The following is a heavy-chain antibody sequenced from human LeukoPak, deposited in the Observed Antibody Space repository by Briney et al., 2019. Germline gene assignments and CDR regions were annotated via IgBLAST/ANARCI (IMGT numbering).Heavy chain of an antibody. CDR3: ATHQARYRSSWYPYFDY. D-gene: IGHD6-13*01. CDR2: INHSGST. J-gene: IGHJ4*02. Sequence: PSETLSLTCAVYGGSFSGYYWSWLRQPPGKGLEWIGEINHSGSTKHNPSLKSRVTISVDTSKNQFSLKLSSVTAGDTAVYYCATHQARYRSSWYPYFDYWGQGTLVT. CDR1: GGSFSGYY. V-gene: IGHV4-34*01.